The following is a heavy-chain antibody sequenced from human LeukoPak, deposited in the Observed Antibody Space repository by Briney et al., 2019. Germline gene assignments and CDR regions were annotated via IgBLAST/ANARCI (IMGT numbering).Heavy chain of an antibody. Sequence: SETLSLTCTVSGGSMNTHYWSWIRQPPGKGLEWIGSIYYTGITTYNLSLQSRVTVSVDMSKNQFSLRLTSVTAADTAVYYCATSPEYCSGGNCYRFDHWGQGSLVTVSS. CDR1: GGSMNTHY. D-gene: IGHD2-15*01. V-gene: IGHV4-59*08. CDR2: IYYTGIT. J-gene: IGHJ4*02. CDR3: ATSPEYCSGGNCYRFDH.